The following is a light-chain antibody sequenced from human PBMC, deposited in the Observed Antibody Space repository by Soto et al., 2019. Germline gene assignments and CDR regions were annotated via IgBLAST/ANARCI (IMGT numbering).Light chain of an antibody. V-gene: IGLV2-14*01. J-gene: IGLJ1*01. CDR1: SSDVGGYNY. CDR2: EVN. CDR3: SSYTSSTTRV. Sequence: QSALTQPASVSGSAGQSITIFCSGTSSDVGGYNYVSWYQQHPGKAPKLMIYEVNKRPSGVPDRFSGSKSGNTASLTVSGLQAEDEADYYCSSYTSSTTRVFGSGTKVTVL.